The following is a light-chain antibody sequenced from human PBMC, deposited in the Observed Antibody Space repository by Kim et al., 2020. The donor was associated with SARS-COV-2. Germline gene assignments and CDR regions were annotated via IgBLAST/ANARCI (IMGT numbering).Light chain of an antibody. J-gene: IGLJ3*02. CDR1: TGAVTSSHY. CDR2: DTT. CDR3: LLSYGGARV. Sequence: QAVVTQEPSLTVSPGGTVTLTCGSSTGAVTSSHYPYWFQQKPGQAPRTLIYDTTDKQSWTPARFSGSRLGGTAALTLSGAQPEDEAEYYCLLSYGGARVFGGGTQLTVL. V-gene: IGLV7-46*01.